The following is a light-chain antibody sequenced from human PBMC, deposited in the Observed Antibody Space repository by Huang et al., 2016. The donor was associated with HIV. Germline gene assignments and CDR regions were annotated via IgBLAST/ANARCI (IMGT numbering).Light chain of an antibody. J-gene: IGKJ1*01. Sequence: EIVMTQSPATLSVSPGERATLSCRASQSVNSNLAWYQQKPGQAPRLFIYGASTRATGSPARFRGSGSGTEFTLTISSLQSEDCAVYYCQHYNDWPPWTFGQGTKVEIK. CDR3: QHYNDWPPWT. V-gene: IGKV3-15*01. CDR1: QSVNSN. CDR2: GAS.